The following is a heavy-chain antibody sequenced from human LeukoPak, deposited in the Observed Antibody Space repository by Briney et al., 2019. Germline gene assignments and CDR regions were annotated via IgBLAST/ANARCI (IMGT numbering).Heavy chain of an antibody. D-gene: IGHD5-18*01. CDR3: AKGAGGFSYYNWFDP. Sequence: PSETLSLTCTVSGGSISSYYWSWIRQPPGKGLEWIGYIYYSGSTNYRPSLKSRVTISVETSKNQFSLKLASVTAADTAIYYCAKGAGGFSYYNWFDPWGQGTLVTVSS. V-gene: IGHV4-59*12. CDR1: GGSISSYY. J-gene: IGHJ5*02. CDR2: IYYSGST.